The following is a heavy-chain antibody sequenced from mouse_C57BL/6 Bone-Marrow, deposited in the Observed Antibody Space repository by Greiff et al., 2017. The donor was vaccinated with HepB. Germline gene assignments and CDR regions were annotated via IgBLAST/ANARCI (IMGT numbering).Heavy chain of an antibody. CDR1: GFTFSSYG. J-gene: IGHJ3*01. CDR2: ISSGGSYT. CDR3: ARLLPHTTWFAY. D-gene: IGHD1-1*01. V-gene: IGHV5-6*01. Sequence: EVQRVESGGDLVKPGGSLKLSCAASGFTFSSYGMSWVRQTPDKRLEWVATISSGGSYTYYPDSVKGRFTISRDNAKNTLYLQMSSLKSEDTAMYYCARLLPHTTWFAYWGQGTLVTVSA.